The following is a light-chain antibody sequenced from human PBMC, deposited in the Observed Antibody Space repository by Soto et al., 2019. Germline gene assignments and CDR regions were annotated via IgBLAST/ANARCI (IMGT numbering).Light chain of an antibody. CDR2: DVS. CDR3: QQYGSSGT. CDR1: QGVTTN. V-gene: IGKV3-20*01. J-gene: IGKJ1*01. Sequence: EVVLTQSPVTLSLSPGERASLSCRASQGVTTNFAWYQQKSGQSPRLLIYDVSTRATGVPARFSGTGSETDFTLTISRLEPEDFAVYYCQQYGSSGTFGQGTKVDIK.